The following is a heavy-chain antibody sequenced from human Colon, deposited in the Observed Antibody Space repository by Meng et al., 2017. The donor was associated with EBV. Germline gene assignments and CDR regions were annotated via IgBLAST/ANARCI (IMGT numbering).Heavy chain of an antibody. CDR2: IYYSGST. CDR1: GGSVSSGGYY. V-gene: IGHV4-31*03. CDR3: ARVSSGWDYFDY. J-gene: IGHJ4*02. D-gene: IGHD6-19*01. Sequence: QVQLQAAGPGLVKPSQTLSLTCTVLGGSVSSGGYYWTWIRQHPGKGLEWFGHIYYSGSTFYNPSLKRRVIISIDTSKNQFSLNLRSVTAADTAVYYCARVSSGWDYFDYWGQGTLVTVSS.